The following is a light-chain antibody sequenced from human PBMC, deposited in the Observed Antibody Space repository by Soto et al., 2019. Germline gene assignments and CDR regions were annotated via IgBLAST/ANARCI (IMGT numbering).Light chain of an antibody. V-gene: IGKV1-5*03. CDR2: KAS. CDR1: QSISGW. J-gene: IGKJ4*01. Sequence: IKVYMSPSTLSSTVGDRVTITCRASQSISGWLAWYQQKPGKAPKLLIYKASSLESGVPSRFSGSGSGTEFTLTISSLQPDDFATYYCQQYNSHPLTFGGGTKV. CDR3: QQYNSHPLT.